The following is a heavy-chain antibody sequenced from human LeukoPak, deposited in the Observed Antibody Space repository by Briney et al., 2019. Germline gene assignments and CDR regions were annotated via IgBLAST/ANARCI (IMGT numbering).Heavy chain of an antibody. CDR1: GFTVSSNY. D-gene: IGHD6-19*01. V-gene: IGHV3-66*04. Sequence: TGGSLRLSCAASGFTVSSNYMSWVRQAPGKGLEWVSLIYSGGSTYYADSVKGRFTISRDNSKNTLYLQMNSLRAEDTAVYYCGRRVAAVAGTSSLDYWGQGTLVTVSS. J-gene: IGHJ4*02. CDR2: IYSGGST. CDR3: GRRVAAVAGTSSLDY.